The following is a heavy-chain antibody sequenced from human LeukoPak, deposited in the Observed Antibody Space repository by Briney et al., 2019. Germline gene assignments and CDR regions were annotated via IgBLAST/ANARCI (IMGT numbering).Heavy chain of an antibody. D-gene: IGHD2-21*01. V-gene: IGHV4-34*01. CDR3: ARFADSEPIDT. Sequence: SETLSLTCVVSGGSLSGYYLTWIRQAPGKGLEWIGDISHRGGAAYNPSLKSRASVSLGTSKNQFSLYVTSVTAADTAVYFCARFADSEPIDTWGQGTRVTVSS. CDR1: GGSLSGYY. CDR2: ISHRGGA. J-gene: IGHJ4*02.